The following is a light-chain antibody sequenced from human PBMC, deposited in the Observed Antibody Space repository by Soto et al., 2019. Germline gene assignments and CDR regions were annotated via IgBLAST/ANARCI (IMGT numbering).Light chain of an antibody. J-gene: IGKJ4*01. CDR3: QQRSHWPPLT. CDR2: DAS. V-gene: IGKV3-11*01. Sequence: EIVLTQSPATLSLSPGDRATLSCRASQCVSSYLDWYQQIPGQAPRLLIYDASNSATCIPARFSGSESGTDFTNTISSLEPEDCAVYYCQQRSHWPPLTFGGGTKVESK. CDR1: QCVSSY.